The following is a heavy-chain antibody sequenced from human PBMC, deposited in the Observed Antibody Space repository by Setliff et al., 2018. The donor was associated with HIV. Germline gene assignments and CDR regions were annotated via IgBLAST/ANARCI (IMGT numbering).Heavy chain of an antibody. V-gene: IGHV1-69*01. CDR3: ARDQSAAAGTEY. CDR1: GGTFSSYA. CDR2: IIPIFGTA. J-gene: IGHJ4*02. D-gene: IGHD6-13*01. Sequence: PGESLKVSCKASGGTFSSYAISWVRQAPGQGLEWMGGIIPIFGTANYAQKFQGRVTITADESTSTAYMELSSLRSEDTAVYYCARDQSAAAGTEYWGQGTLVTVSS.